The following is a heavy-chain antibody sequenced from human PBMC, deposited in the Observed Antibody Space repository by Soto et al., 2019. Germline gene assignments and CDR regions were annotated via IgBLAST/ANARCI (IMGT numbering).Heavy chain of an antibody. CDR1: GYTFTSYA. D-gene: IGHD6-19*01. CDR2: INAGNGNT. Sequence: ASVKVSCKASGYTFTSYALHWVRQAPGQRLEWMGWINAGNGNTKYSQKFQGRVTITRDTSASTAYMELSSLRSEDTAVYYCARDRYSSGWQDFDYWGQGTLVTVSS. J-gene: IGHJ4*02. V-gene: IGHV1-3*01. CDR3: ARDRYSSGWQDFDY.